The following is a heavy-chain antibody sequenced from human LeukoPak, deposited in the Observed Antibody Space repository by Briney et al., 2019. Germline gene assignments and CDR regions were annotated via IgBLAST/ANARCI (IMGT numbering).Heavy chain of an antibody. J-gene: IGHJ4*02. V-gene: IGHV3-43*02. CDR1: GFIFSDYN. CDR3: AKDVSGSIDS. Sequence: GALRLSCAASGFIFSDYNMHWVRQVPGKGLEWVSIISGDGGRTSYADSVKGQVTISRDNSKNSLYLQMNSLRTEDTAFYYCAKDVSGSIDSWGQGTLVTVSS. D-gene: IGHD5/OR15-5a*01. CDR2: ISGDGGRT.